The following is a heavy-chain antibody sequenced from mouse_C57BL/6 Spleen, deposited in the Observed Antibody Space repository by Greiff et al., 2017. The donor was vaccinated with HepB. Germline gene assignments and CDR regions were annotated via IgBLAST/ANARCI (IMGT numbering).Heavy chain of an antibody. V-gene: IGHV1-80*01. CDR1: GYAFSSYW. CDR2: IYPGDGDT. D-gene: IGHD1-1*01. CDR3: ARDYGSSRFAY. J-gene: IGHJ3*01. Sequence: VMLVESGAELVKPGASVKISCKASGYAFSSYWMNWVKQRPGKGLEWIGQIYPGDGDTNYNGKFKGKATLTADKSSSTAYMQLSSLTSEDSAVYFCARDYGSSRFAYWGQGTLVTVSA.